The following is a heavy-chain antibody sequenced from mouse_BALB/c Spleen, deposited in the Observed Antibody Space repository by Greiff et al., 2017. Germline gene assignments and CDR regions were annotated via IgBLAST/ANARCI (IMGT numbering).Heavy chain of an antibody. Sequence: QVHVKQSGAELARPGASVKMSCKASGYTFTSYTMHWVKQRPGQGLEWIGYINPSSGYTNYNQKFKDKATLTADKSSSTAYMQLSSLTSEDSAVYYCARWGGPGDYWGQGTTLTVSS. CDR2: INPSSGYT. CDR3: ARWGGPGDY. J-gene: IGHJ2*01. CDR1: GYTFTSYT. D-gene: IGHD1-1*02. V-gene: IGHV1-4*01.